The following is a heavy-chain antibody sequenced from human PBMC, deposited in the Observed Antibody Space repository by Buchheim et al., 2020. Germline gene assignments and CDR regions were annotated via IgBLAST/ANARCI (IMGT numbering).Heavy chain of an antibody. CDR1: GGSISSGIYY. CDR2: IYYSGST. V-gene: IGHV4-61*01. Sequence: QVQLQESGPGLVKPSETLSLTCTVSGGSISSGIYYWSWIRQPPGKGLEWIGYIYYSGSTNYNPSLKSRVTMSVDTSKNQFSLKVTSLTAADTAVYYCARGLREAASGGGWFDPWGQGTL. D-gene: IGHD2-8*02. J-gene: IGHJ5*01. CDR3: ARGLREAASGGGWFDP.